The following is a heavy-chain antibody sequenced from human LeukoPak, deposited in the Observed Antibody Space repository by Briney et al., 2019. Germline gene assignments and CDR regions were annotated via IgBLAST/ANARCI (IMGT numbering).Heavy chain of an antibody. CDR1: GYTFTSYG. J-gene: IGHJ4*02. V-gene: IGHV1-18*01. CDR3: ARDQYDFWGSSTY. CDR2: ISGYNGNT. D-gene: IGHD3-3*01. Sequence: ASVRVSCKTSGYTFTSYGISWVRQAPGQGLEWMGWISGYNGNTKFLQKLQDRVTMTTDTSTTTAYMELRNQRPDDTAVYYCARDQYDFWGSSTYWGQGTLVTVSS.